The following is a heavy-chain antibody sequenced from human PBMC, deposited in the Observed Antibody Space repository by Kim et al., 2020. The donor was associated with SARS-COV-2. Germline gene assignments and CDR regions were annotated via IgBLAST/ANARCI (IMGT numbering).Heavy chain of an antibody. J-gene: IGHJ5*02. V-gene: IGHV4-34*01. CDR2: INHSGST. CDR1: GGSFSGYY. CDR3: ARGCSILHQKYSGSSGNWFDP. D-gene: IGHD1-26*01. Sequence: SETLSLTCAVYGGSFSGYYWSWIRQPPGKGLEWIGEINHSGSTNYNPSLKSRVTISVDTSKNQFSLKLSSVTAADTAVYYCARGCSILHQKYSGSSGNWFDPWGQGTLVTVSS.